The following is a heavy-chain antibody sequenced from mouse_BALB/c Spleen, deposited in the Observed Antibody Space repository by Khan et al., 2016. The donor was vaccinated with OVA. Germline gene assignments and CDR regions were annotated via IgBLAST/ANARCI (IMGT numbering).Heavy chain of an antibody. J-gene: IGHJ3*01. CDR3: DRNSYRYDLTY. Sequence: QVQLKESGPGLVQPSQSLSITCTVSGFSLITYGVHWVRQSPGKGLEWLGVIWSDGSTDYNAAFISRLSITKDNSKSQVFFKMNSLQADDTAIYYCDRNSYRYDLTYWGRGTLVTVSA. CDR1: GFSLITYG. V-gene: IGHV2-2*01. CDR2: IWSDGST. D-gene: IGHD2-12*01.